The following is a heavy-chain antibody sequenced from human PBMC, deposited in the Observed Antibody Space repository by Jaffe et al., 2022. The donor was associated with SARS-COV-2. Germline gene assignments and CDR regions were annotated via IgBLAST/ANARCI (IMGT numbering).Heavy chain of an antibody. V-gene: IGHV3-15*01. CDR2: IKSKTDGGTT. CDR1: GFTFSNAW. Sequence: EVQLVESGGGLVKPGGSLRLSCAATGFTFSNAWMSWVRRAPGKGLEWVGRIKSKTDGGTTDYAAPVKGRFTISRDDSKNTLYLQMNSLKTEDTAVYYCTTGVSHSTGVDYWGQGTLVTVSS. D-gene: IGHD4-4*01. CDR3: TTGVSHSTGVDY. J-gene: IGHJ4*02.